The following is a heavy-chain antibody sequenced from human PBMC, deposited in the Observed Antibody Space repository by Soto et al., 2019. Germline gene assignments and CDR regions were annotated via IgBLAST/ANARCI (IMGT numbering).Heavy chain of an antibody. J-gene: IGHJ4*02. Sequence: SETLSLTCTVSGGSISSYYWSWIRQPPGKGLEWIGYIYYSGSTNYNPSLKSRVTISVDTSKNQFSLKLSAVTAADTAVYYCASITMVRGVPYWGQGTLVTVSS. D-gene: IGHD3-10*01. CDR2: IYYSGST. CDR3: ASITMVRGVPY. CDR1: GGSISSYY. V-gene: IGHV4-59*01.